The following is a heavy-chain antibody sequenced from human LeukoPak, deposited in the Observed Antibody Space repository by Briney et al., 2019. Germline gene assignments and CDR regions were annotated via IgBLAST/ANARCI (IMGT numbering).Heavy chain of an antibody. Sequence: SETVSLTCTVSGYSISSGYYWGWIRQPPGKGLEWVGSIYHSGRTFYNPSLKRRVTISVDTSKNKFYLKLISVTAADTAVYYCARDKSYYDSSGSDAFDIWGQGTMVTVSS. J-gene: IGHJ3*02. D-gene: IGHD3-22*01. CDR3: ARDKSYYDSSGSDAFDI. CDR2: IYHSGRT. V-gene: IGHV4-38-2*02. CDR1: GYSISSGYY.